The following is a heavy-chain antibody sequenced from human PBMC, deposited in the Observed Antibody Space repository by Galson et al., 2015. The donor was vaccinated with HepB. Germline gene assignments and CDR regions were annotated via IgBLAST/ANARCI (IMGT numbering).Heavy chain of an antibody. J-gene: IGHJ4*02. D-gene: IGHD3-10*01. V-gene: IGHV3-23*01. CDR3: AKKDGSGSSPEYYIDY. CDR1: GFTFSSYA. CDR2: ISGSGGDT. Sequence: SLRLSRAASGFTFSSYAMTWVRQAPGKGLEWVAAISGSGGDTYYADSVKGRFTISRDNSKNTLYLQMNSLRAEDTALYYCAKKDGSGSSPEYYIDYWGQGTLVTVSS.